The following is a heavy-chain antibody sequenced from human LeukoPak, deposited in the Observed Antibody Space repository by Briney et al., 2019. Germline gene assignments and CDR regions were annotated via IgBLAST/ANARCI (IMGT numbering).Heavy chain of an antibody. CDR2: ISSSSSYI. CDR1: GFTFSSYA. J-gene: IGHJ6*04. D-gene: IGHD3-10*02. CDR3: AELGITMIGGV. V-gene: IGHV3-21*01. Sequence: GGSLRLSCAVSGFTFSSYAMSWVRQAPGKGLEWVSSISSSSSYIYYADSVKGRFTISRDNAKNSLYLQMNSLRAEDTAVYYCAELGITMIGGVWGKGTTVTISS.